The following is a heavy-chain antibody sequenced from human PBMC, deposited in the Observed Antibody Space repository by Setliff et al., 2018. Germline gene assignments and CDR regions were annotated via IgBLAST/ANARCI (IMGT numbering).Heavy chain of an antibody. D-gene: IGHD2-15*01. J-gene: IGHJ4*02. CDR2: INPKSGVT. Sequence: GASVKVSCKASGYSFSDFYIHWVRQVPGRGPEWMGSINPKSGVTRYVQKFQGRVTMTRNTSISTAYMELSSLRSEDTAVYYCARGAPGRYCSGGSCSYFDYWGQGILVTVSS. V-gene: IGHV1-2*02. CDR1: GYSFSDFY. CDR3: ARGAPGRYCSGGSCSYFDY.